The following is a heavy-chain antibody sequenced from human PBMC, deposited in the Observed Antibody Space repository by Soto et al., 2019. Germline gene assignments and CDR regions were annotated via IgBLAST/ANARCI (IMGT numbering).Heavy chain of an antibody. Sequence: GSLRLSCAASGFTFSSDSMNWVRQAPGKGLEWVSSISSSSSYIYYADSVKGRFTISRDNAKNSLYLQMNSLRAEDTAVYYCARSPSMTTVSLDYWGQGTLVTVSS. J-gene: IGHJ4*02. CDR2: ISSSSSYI. D-gene: IGHD4-17*01. CDR3: ARSPSMTTVSLDY. V-gene: IGHV3-21*01. CDR1: GFTFSSDS.